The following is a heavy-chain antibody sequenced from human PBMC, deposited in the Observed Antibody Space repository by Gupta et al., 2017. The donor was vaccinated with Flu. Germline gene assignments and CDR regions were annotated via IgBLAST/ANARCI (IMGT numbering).Heavy chain of an antibody. CDR3: ARGAGNDYDFDY. D-gene: IGHD4-17*01. CDR2: IFISGST. Sequence: VPLQEPGPGLWRPSQTLSLTCTASDASFSSGFYYWSWIRQPAGKGLEWIGRIFISGSTNYNPSLKCRVTISVDTSKNQFSLKLSSVTAADTAVYYCARGAGNDYDFDYWGQGTLVTVSA. CDR1: DASFSSGFYY. J-gene: IGHJ4*02. V-gene: IGHV4-61*02.